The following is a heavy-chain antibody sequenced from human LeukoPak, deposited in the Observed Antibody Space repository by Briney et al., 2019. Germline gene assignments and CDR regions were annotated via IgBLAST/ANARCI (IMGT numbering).Heavy chain of an antibody. V-gene: IGHV3-48*01. CDR3: ARDGADDFWGGHFNWFDP. D-gene: IGHD3-3*01. J-gene: IGHJ5*02. Sequence: GGSLRLSCAASGFTFSSYSTNWVRQAPGKGLEWVSYISSSSSTIYYADSVKGRFTISRDNAKNSLYLQMNSLRAEDTAVYYCARDGADDFWGGHFNWFDPWGQGTLVTVSS. CDR1: GFTFSSYS. CDR2: ISSSSSTI.